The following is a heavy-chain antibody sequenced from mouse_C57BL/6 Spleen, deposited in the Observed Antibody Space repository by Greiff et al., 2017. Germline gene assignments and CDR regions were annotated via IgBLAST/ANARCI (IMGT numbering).Heavy chain of an antibody. Sequence: VQLQQSGAELARPGASVKMSCKASGYTFTNYTMHWVNQRPGQGLEWIGYINPSSGYTKYNQKFKDKATLPADKSSSTAYMQQSSLTSEDSVVYYVARRNYVSSYGYFDDWGTGTTVTVSS. J-gene: IGHJ1*03. CDR2: INPSSGYT. CDR1: GYTFTNYT. V-gene: IGHV1-4*01. D-gene: IGHD1-1*01. CDR3: ARRNYVSSYGYFDD.